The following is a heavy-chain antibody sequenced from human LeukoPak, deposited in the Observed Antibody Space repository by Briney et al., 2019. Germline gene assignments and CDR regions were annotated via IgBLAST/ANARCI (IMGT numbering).Heavy chain of an antibody. CDR3: ARGGIAGDFDY. V-gene: IGHV1-2*02. CDR2: INPNSGGT. D-gene: IGHD6-13*01. Sequence: ASVKVSGKAFGYTFTSNYMHWVRQAPGQGLEWMGWINPNSGGTNYAQKFQGRVTMTRDTSISTAYVELSRLRSDDTAVYYCARGGIAGDFDYWGQGTLVTVSS. CDR1: GYTFTSNY. J-gene: IGHJ4*02.